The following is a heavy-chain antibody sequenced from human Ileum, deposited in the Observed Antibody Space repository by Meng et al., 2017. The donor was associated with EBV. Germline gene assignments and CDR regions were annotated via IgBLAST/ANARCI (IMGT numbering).Heavy chain of an antibody. CDR2: IHHTEST. CDR3: ARESYSDSSGYYSLDY. CDR1: GDSISSSNW. V-gene: IGHV4-4*02. Sequence: QGVLQEAGPGLVKASGTLSLTCAVSGDSISSSNWWSWVRQAPGKGLEWIGEIHHTESTNYNPSLKSRVTISVDKSKNQFSLKLSSVTAADTAVYYCARESYSDSSGYYSLDYWGQGSLVTVSS. J-gene: IGHJ4*02. D-gene: IGHD3-22*01.